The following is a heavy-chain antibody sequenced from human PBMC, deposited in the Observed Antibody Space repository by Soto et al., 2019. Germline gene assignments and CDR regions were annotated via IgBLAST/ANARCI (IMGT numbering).Heavy chain of an antibody. J-gene: IGHJ4*02. V-gene: IGHV4-34*01. Sequence: QVQLQQWGAGLLKPSQTLSLTCTGYGGSFSAYHWSWIRQSPGKGLEWIGEVNHSGGTNYNPTLRSRATISIDTPKNQFALQLTSVTVADAAVYFCARQSGAWYRFDFWGQGTLVSVSS. CDR1: GGSFSAYH. CDR3: ARQSGAWYRFDF. CDR2: VNHSGGT. D-gene: IGHD1-1*01.